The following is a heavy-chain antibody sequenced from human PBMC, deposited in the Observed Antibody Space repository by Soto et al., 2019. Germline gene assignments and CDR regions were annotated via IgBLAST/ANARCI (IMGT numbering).Heavy chain of an antibody. D-gene: IGHD2-15*01. J-gene: IGHJ4*02. Sequence: EVQLVESGGGLVQPGGSLRLSCAVSGFTFSSDWMHWVRQAPGKGLVWVSRINSDGSSTSYADSVKGRFTISRDNAKNTLYRQMNSLRAEDTAVYSCASTVVTGYWGQGTLVTVSS. CDR1: GFTFSSDW. CDR2: INSDGSST. CDR3: ASTVVTGY. V-gene: IGHV3-74*01.